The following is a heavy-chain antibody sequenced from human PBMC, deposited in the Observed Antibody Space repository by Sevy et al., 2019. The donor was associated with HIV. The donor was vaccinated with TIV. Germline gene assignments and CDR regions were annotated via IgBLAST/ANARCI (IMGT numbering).Heavy chain of an antibody. J-gene: IGHJ3*02. CDR1: GYIFTSYW. D-gene: IGHD2-21*02. Sequence: GESLKISCKGSGYIFTSYWIGWVRQMPGKGLEWMGIIYPGDSDIRYSPSFQGQVTISADKSISTAYLQWSSLKASDTAMYYCARHRLGGYSGLDAFDIWGHGTMVTVSS. CDR2: IYPGDSDI. CDR3: ARHRLGGYSGLDAFDI. V-gene: IGHV5-51*01.